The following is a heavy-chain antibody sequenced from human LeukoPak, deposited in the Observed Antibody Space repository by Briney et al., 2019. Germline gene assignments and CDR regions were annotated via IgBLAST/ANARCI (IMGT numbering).Heavy chain of an antibody. J-gene: IGHJ4*02. V-gene: IGHV3-7*04. Sequence: GGSLRLSCAASGFTFSSYAMSWVRQAPGKGLEWVAYIKQDGSEKYHVDSVKGRFTISRDNSKNSLYLQMNSLRAEDTAVYYCARGGWPLDYWGQGTLVTVS. CDR1: GFTFSSYA. CDR2: IKQDGSEK. D-gene: IGHD6-19*01. CDR3: ARGGWPLDY.